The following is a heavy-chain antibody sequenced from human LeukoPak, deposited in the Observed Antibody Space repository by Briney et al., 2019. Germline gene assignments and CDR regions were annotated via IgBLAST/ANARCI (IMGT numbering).Heavy chain of an antibody. Sequence: GGSLRLSCAASGFTFSSYSMNWVRQAPGKGLEWVSYISSSRSSIYSADSVKGRFTISRDNAKNSLYLQMNSLRAEDTAVYYCARGLGRTAMVTRGGVRFDYWGQGTLVTVSS. CDR3: ARGLGRTAMVTRGGVRFDY. CDR1: GFTFSSYS. J-gene: IGHJ4*02. V-gene: IGHV3-48*01. D-gene: IGHD5-18*01. CDR2: ISSSRSSI.